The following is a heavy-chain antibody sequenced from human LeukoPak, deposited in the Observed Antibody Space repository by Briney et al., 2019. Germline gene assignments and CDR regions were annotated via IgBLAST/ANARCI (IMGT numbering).Heavy chain of an antibody. V-gene: IGHV4-4*07. CDR3: ARGRRCTTTTCYLLSADWFDP. J-gene: IGHJ5*02. CDR1: GASISSYY. Sequence: SETLSLTCSVSGASISSYYWNWIRQPAGKGLEWIGRIYTSGSTNYNPSLKSRVTMSVDTSKNQFSLKLSSVTAADTAVYYCARGRRCTTTTCYLLSADWFDPWGQGTLATVSS. CDR2: IYTSGST. D-gene: IGHD2-21*01.